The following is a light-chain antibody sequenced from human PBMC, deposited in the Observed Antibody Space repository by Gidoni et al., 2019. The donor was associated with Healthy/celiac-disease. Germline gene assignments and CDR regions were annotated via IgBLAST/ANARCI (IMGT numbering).Light chain of an antibody. CDR2: DAS. V-gene: IGKV1-33*01. CDR1: QDISNY. CDR3: QQYDNLPIX. J-gene: IGKJ5*01. Sequence: DIQMTQSPSSLSASVGDRVTITCQASQDISNYLNWYQQKPGKAPKLLIYDASNLETGVPSRFSGSGSGTDFTFTISSLQPEDIATYYCQQYDNLPIXFXQGTRLEIK.